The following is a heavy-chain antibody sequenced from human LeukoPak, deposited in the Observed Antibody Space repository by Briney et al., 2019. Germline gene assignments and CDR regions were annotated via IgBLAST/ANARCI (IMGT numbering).Heavy chain of an antibody. CDR3: ARDLSGYSYGFGGDL. Sequence: GGSLRLSCAASGFTFSASSMNWVRQAPGKGLEWVSIMYSVGSTFYADSVKGRFTISRDPSKNSLDLQMDSLRVDDTAVYYCARDLSGYSYGFGGDLWGQGTLVTVSS. D-gene: IGHD5-18*01. CDR1: GFTFSASS. CDR2: MYSVGST. J-gene: IGHJ4*02. V-gene: IGHV3-66*01.